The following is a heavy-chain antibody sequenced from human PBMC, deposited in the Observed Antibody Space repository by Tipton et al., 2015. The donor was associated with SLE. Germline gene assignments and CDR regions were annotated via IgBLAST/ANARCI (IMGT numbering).Heavy chain of an antibody. CDR1: GGSFSGYY. V-gene: IGHV4-34*01. D-gene: IGHD6-19*01. J-gene: IGHJ6*03. CDR2: INHSGST. CDR3: ARVRGQYSSGPQSYMDV. Sequence: TLSLTCAVYGGSFSGYYWSWIRQPPGKGLEWIGEINHSGSTNYNPSLKSRVTISVDTSKNQFSLKLSSVTAADTAVYYCARVRGQYSSGPQSYMDVWGKGTTVTVSS.